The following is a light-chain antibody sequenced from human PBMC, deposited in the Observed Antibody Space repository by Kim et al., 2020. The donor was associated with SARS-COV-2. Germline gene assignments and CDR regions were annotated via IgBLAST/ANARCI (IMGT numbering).Light chain of an antibody. CDR2: AAS. CDR3: QQNYITPYT. Sequence: DIQMTQSPSSLSASVGDRVTITCRASQSISSYLNWYQQKPGKAPKLLIYAASSLQSGVPSRFSGSGSGTDFTLTISSLQPEDFATYYCQQNYITPYTFGQGTEVNIK. CDR1: QSISSY. J-gene: IGKJ2*01. V-gene: IGKV1-39*01.